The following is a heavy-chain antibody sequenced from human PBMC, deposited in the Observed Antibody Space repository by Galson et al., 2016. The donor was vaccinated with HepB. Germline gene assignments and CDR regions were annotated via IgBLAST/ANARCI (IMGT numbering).Heavy chain of an antibody. V-gene: IGHV3-30*04. J-gene: IGHJ4*02. CDR1: GFTVSNYA. Sequence: SLRLSCAASGFTVSNYAMHRVRQAPGKGLEWVAVISNDGKYKYYADSMKGRFTISRDNSKNTVYLQMNSLRAEDAAVYYCATQTGITVAGKPGGDCWGQGTLVTVSS. D-gene: IGHD6-19*01. CDR3: ATQTGITVAGKPGGDC. CDR2: ISNDGKYK.